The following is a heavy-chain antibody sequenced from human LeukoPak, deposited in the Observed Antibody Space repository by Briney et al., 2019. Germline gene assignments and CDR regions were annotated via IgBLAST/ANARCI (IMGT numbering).Heavy chain of an antibody. Sequence: GASVKVSCKASGYTFTCYDINWVRQATGQGLEWMGWMNPNSGNTGYAQKLQGRVTMTTDTSTSTAYMELRSLRSDDTAVYYCARPMIRDVVVPAATWFDPWGQGTLVTVSS. V-gene: IGHV1-8*02. D-gene: IGHD2-2*01. CDR2: MNPNSGNT. CDR3: ARPMIRDVVVPAATWFDP. CDR1: GYTFTCYD. J-gene: IGHJ5*02.